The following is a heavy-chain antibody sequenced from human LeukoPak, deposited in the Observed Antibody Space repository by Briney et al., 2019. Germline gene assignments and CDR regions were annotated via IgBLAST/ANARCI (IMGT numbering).Heavy chain of an antibody. CDR1: GFTVSSNY. CDR2: IYSGGST. Sequence: GGSLRLSCAASGFTVSSNYMSWVRQAPGKGLEWVSVIYSGGSTYYADSVKGRFTISRDNSKNTLYLQMNSLRAEDTAVYYCAAYEAYDSSGLDAFDIWGQGTMVTVSS. CDR3: AAYEAYDSSGLDAFDI. D-gene: IGHD3-22*01. J-gene: IGHJ3*02. V-gene: IGHV3-53*01.